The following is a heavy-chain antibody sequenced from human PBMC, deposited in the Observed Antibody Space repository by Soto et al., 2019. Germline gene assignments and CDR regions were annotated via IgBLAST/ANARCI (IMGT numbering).Heavy chain of an antibody. J-gene: IGHJ5*02. Sequence: SETLSLTCTVSGGSISSYYWSWIRQPPGKGLEWIGYIYYSGSTNYNPSLKSRVTISVDTSKNQFSLKLSSVTAADTAVYYCARDNSSDFWSGGWFDPWGQGTLVTVSS. CDR3: ARDNSSDFWSGGWFDP. D-gene: IGHD3-3*01. CDR1: GGSISSYY. V-gene: IGHV4-59*01. CDR2: IYYSGST.